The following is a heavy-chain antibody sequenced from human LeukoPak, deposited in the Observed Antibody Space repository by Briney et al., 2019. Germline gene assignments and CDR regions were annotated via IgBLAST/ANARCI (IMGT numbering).Heavy chain of an antibody. CDR2: INPNSGGT. J-gene: IGHJ4*02. CDR1: GYTFTGYY. Sequence: ASVKVSCKASGYTFTGYYMHWVRQAPGQGLEWMGWINPNSGGTNYAQKFQGRVTMTRDTSISTAYMELSRLRSGDTAVYYCARRGIAVAGLDYWGQGTLVTVSS. V-gene: IGHV1-2*02. CDR3: ARRGIAVAGLDY. D-gene: IGHD6-19*01.